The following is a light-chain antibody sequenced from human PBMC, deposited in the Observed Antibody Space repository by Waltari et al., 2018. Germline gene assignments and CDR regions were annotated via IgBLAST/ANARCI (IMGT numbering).Light chain of an antibody. CDR1: QSVSSSF. Sequence: EVVLTQSPGTLSLSPGETATLSCWASQSVSSSFLAWYQQRPGQAPRLLIYATSKRATGISDRFSGSGSGTDFTLTISRLESEDFAVSYCQHYGSAPPYTFGQGTKLEIK. CDR2: ATS. V-gene: IGKV3-20*01. J-gene: IGKJ2*01. CDR3: QHYGSAPPYT.